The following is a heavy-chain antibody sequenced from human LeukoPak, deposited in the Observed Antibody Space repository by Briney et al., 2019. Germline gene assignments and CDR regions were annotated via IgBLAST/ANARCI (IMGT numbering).Heavy chain of an antibody. V-gene: IGHV3-15*07. CDR2: IKSKGGGGTR. Sequence: GGSLRLSCAVSGLKFTDAWMNWVRQAPGKGLEWVGRIKSKGGGGTRDYAAPVKGRFTVSSDDSRNTLYLELNSLRTEDTAVYYCTWDSNAYYLLESWGQGTLVTVSS. CDR1: GLKFTDAW. CDR3: TWDSNAYYLLES. D-gene: IGHD3-22*01. J-gene: IGHJ1*01.